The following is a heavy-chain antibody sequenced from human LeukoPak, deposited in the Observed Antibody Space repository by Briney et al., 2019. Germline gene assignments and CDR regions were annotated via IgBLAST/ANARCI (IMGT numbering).Heavy chain of an antibody. V-gene: IGHV4-59*01. CDR1: GGSISSYY. CDR2: IYYSGST. D-gene: IGHD6-6*01. CDR3: ARRGLSSSYYYYYYMDV. J-gene: IGHJ6*03. Sequence: SETLSLTCTVSGGSISSYYWSWIRQPPGKGLEWIGYIYYSGSTNYNPSLKGRVTISVDTSKNQFSLKLSSVTAADTAVYYCARRGLSSSYYYYYYMDVWGKGTTVTVSS.